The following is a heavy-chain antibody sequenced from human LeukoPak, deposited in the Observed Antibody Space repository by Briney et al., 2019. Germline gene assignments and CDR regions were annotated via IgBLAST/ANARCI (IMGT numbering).Heavy chain of an antibody. D-gene: IGHD3-22*01. CDR2: IYYSGST. J-gene: IGHJ3*02. CDR1: GGSISSGDYY. Sequence: PSQTLSLTCTVSGGSISSGDYYWSWIRQPPGKGLEWIGYIYYSGSTYYNPSLKSRVTISVDASKNQFSLKLSSVTAADTAVYYCARFYYGSSGYYQTSDAFDIWGQGTMVTVSS. V-gene: IGHV4-30-4*01. CDR3: ARFYYGSSGYYQTSDAFDI.